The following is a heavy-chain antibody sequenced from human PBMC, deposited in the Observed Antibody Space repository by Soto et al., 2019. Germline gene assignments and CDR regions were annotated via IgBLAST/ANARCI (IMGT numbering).Heavy chain of an antibody. CDR1: GFTFSSYG. D-gene: IGHD6-13*01. V-gene: IGHV3-30*18. CDR3: AKDIGTSSWYHYGMDV. Sequence: QAQLVESGGGVVQPGRSLRLSCAASGFTFSSYGMHWVRQAPGQGLEWVALISYDGSNEYYADSVKGRFTISRDNSKNTLYLQMNTLRAEDTAVYYCAKDIGTSSWYHYGMDVWGQGTTVTVSS. CDR2: ISYDGSNE. J-gene: IGHJ6*02.